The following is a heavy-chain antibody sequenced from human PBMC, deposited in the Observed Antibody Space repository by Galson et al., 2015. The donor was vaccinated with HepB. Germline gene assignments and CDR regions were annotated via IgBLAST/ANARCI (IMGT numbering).Heavy chain of an antibody. Sequence: QSGAEVKKPGESLKISCKASGYTFTSYAMHWVRQAPGQRLEWMGWINAGNGNTKYSQKFQGRVTITRDTSASTAYMELSSLRSEDTAVYYCAIILGTDLWFGESYAFDIWGQGTMVTVSS. CDR1: GYTFTSYA. CDR3: AIILGTDLWFGESYAFDI. CDR2: INAGNGNT. V-gene: IGHV1-3*01. D-gene: IGHD3-10*01. J-gene: IGHJ3*02.